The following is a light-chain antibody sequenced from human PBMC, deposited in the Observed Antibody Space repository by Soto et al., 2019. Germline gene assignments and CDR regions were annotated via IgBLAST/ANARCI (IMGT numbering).Light chain of an antibody. V-gene: IGKV4-1*01. CDR1: QSVLSTSNNRDY. CDR2: WAS. J-gene: IGKJ4*01. Sequence: DLVMTQSLHCLAVSLGERATINCKSSQSVLSTSNNRDYLYWYQQKPGQPPKLLIHWASTRVSGVPDRFSGSGSGTDFTLTISSLHVEDVAVYYCQDYGDIPLTFGGGTRVEIK. CDR3: QDYGDIPLT.